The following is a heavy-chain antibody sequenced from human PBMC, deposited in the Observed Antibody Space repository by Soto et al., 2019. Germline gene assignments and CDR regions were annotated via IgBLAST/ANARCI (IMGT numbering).Heavy chain of an antibody. CDR2: ISHDGSKK. CDR1: GFTFSNYC. V-gene: IGHV3-7*03. J-gene: IGHJ2*01. CDR3: TRPSDDRDDYDWYFDL. Sequence: GGSLRLSCTASGFTFSNYCINGVRQAPGKGLEWVANISHDGSKKYSVDSVKGRFTISRDDSKMTAYLQMNSLENEDTAVYYCTRPSDDRDDYDWYFDLWGRGTLVTVSS. D-gene: IGHD3-16*01.